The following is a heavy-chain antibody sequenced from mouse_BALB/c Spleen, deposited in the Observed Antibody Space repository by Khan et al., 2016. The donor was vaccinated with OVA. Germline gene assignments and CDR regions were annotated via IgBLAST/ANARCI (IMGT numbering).Heavy chain of an antibody. CDR2: TNPTNGRT. D-gene: IGHD1-1*01. V-gene: IGHV1S81*02. CDR1: VYTFTSYW. J-gene: IGHJ2*01. CDR3: ARIKKIVATDFDY. Sequence: QVQLQQSGAELVKAGASVKMSCKASVYTFTSYWMHWVKQRLGQGLEWFAETNPTNGRTYYNEKFKSKATLTVDNSSSTAYMLLSGPTFEDSAVYYCARIKKIVATDFDYWGQGTTLTVSS.